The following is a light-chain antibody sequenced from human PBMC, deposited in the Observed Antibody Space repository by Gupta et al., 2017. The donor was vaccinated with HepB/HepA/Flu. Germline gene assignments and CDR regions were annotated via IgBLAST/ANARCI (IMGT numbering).Light chain of an antibody. V-gene: IGLV1-44*01. CDR1: SSNIGSNT. Sequence: QSVLTQPPSASGTPGQRVTISCSGSSSNIGSNTVNWYQQLPGTAPKLLIYNNNQRPSGVPDRFSGSKSGTSAFLAISGLQSEDEADYYCAAWDDSLNGREVFGTGTKVTVL. CDR2: NNN. J-gene: IGLJ1*01. CDR3: AAWDDSLNGREV.